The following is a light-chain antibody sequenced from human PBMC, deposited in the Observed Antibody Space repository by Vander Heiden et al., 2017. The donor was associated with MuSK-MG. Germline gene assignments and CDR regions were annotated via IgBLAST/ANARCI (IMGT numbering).Light chain of an antibody. V-gene: IGLV1-36*01. CDR3: AAWDDSLNGVV. Sequence: QAVLTQPRPVSQVLWQRVTISCSGSSSNIGNKAVNWYQQLPGKTPKLRIYFDDLMVSGVSDRFAGSRSGTSASLAISGLQPEDEADYYCAAWDDSLNGVVFGGGTRLTVL. CDR1: SSNIGNKA. J-gene: IGLJ3*02. CDR2: FDD.